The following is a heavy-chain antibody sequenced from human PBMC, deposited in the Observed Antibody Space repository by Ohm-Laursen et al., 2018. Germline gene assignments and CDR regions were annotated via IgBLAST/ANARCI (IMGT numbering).Heavy chain of an antibody. V-gene: IGHV4-59*01. CDR1: GVSISSYY. CDR3: ARRSGWGSYRVLHAFDI. J-gene: IGHJ3*02. D-gene: IGHD3-16*02. Sequence: GTLSLTCTVSGVSISSYYWSWIRQPPGKGLEWIGYIYYSGSTNYNPSLKSRVTISVGTSKKQFSLKLMSVTAANTSVYYCARRSGWGSYRVLHAFDIWGQGTMVTVSS. CDR2: IYYSGST.